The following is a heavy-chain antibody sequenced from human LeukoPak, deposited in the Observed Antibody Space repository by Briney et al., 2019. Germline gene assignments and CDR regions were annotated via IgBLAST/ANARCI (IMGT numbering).Heavy chain of an antibody. CDR1: GGSISGYY. D-gene: IGHD4-23*01. V-gene: IGHV4-59*01. CDR2: IFYSGST. J-gene: IGHJ2*01. Sequence: KPSETLSLTCTVSGGSISGYYWSWIRQPPGKELEWIGYIFYSGSTNYKPSLKSRITISVDTSKNQFSLKLSSVTAADTAVYYCARIRPSVVPGGSYFDFWGRGTLLTVSS. CDR3: ARIRPSVVPGGSYFDF.